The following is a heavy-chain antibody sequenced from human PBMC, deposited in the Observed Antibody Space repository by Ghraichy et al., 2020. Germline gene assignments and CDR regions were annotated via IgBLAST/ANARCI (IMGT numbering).Heavy chain of an antibody. CDR1: GFTFSSYA. D-gene: IGHD4-17*01. J-gene: IGHJ4*02. Sequence: GGSLRLSCAASGFTFSSYAMHWVRQAPGKGLEWVAVISYDGSNKYYADSVKGRFTISRDNSKNTLYLQMNSLRAEDTAVYYCAREGLPVTTTLGGYFDYWGQGTLVTVSS. V-gene: IGHV3-30-3*01. CDR2: ISYDGSNK. CDR3: AREGLPVTTTLGGYFDY.